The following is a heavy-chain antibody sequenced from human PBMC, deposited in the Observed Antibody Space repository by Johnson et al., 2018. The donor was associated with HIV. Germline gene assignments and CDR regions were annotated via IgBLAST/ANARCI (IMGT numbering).Heavy chain of an antibody. V-gene: IGHV3-15*01. J-gene: IGHJ3*01. CDR1: VFIFNNVW. Sequence: VQLVESGGGLVKPGGSLRLSSVASVFIFNNVWLSWVRLAPAKGLEWFGRINSKTYGGTTYFAAPVKGRFFISRDDSKNTLYLQMNSLKTEDTAVYYCTTDLIVVIPIGAFDVWGQGTMVTVSS. CDR2: INSKTYGGTT. D-gene: IGHD3-22*01. CDR3: TTDLIVVIPIGAFDV.